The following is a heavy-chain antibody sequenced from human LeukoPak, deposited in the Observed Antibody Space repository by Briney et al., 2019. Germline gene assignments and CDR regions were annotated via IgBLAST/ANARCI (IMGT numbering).Heavy chain of an antibody. CDR2: IYYSGST. CDR1: GGSISSYY. J-gene: IGHJ4*02. Sequence: SETLSLTCTVSGGSISSYYWSWIRQPPGKGLEWIGYIYYSGSTYYNPSLKSRVTISVDTSKNQFSLKLSSVTAADTAVYYCAREDTAMVFDYWGQGTLVTVSS. V-gene: IGHV4-59*12. D-gene: IGHD5-18*01. CDR3: AREDTAMVFDY.